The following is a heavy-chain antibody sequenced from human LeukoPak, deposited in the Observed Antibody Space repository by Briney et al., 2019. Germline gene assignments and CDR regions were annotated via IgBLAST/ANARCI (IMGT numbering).Heavy chain of an antibody. CDR2: INPDSGGT. CDR3: ARDLSYSRWDY. CDR1: GYTFTSYY. D-gene: IGHD6-13*01. Sequence: ASVKVSCKASGYTFTSYYMHWVRQAPGQGLEWMGWINPDSGGTNYAQKFQGRVTMTRDTSISTAYMELSRLRSDDTAVYYCARDLSYSRWDYWGQGTLVTVSS. V-gene: IGHV1-2*02. J-gene: IGHJ4*02.